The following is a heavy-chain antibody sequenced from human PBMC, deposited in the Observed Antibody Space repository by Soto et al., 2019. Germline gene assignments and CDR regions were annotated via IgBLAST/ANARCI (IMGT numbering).Heavy chain of an antibody. J-gene: IGHJ4*02. CDR2: INAYNGNT. Sequence: QVQLVQSGAEVKKPGASVKVSCKASGFTFASYAISWMRQAPGQGLEWMGWINAYNGNTHYAQKLQGRVTLTTDTSTGTAYMELRSLRSDDTAVYYCARDPPPPDYWGQGTLVTVSS. CDR3: ARDPPPPDY. CDR1: GFTFASYA. V-gene: IGHV1-18*01.